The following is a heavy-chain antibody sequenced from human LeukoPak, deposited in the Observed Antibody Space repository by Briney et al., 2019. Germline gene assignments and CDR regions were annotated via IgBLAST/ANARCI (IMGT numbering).Heavy chain of an antibody. V-gene: IGHV4-39*01. CDR3: ARGAYHFWNNKYAMDV. CDR1: GGSISSSSYY. D-gene: IGHD1-1*01. J-gene: IGHJ6*02. CDR2: IYYSGST. Sequence: SETLSLTCTVSGGSISSSSYYWGWIRQPPGKGLEWIGSIYYSGSTYYNPSLKSRVTISVDTSKNQFSLKLSSVTAADTAVYYCARGAYHFWNNKYAMDVWGQGSTVTVSS.